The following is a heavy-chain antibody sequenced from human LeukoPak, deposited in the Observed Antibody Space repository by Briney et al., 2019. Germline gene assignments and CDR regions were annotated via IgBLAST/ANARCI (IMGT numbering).Heavy chain of an antibody. V-gene: IGHV3-43*02. CDR2: ISADGGGT. J-gene: IGHJ4*02. CDR1: GFTFDDYA. CDR3: AKPQTTVKSGFDY. Sequence: PGGSLRLSCAASGFTFDDYAMHWVRQAPGKGLEWVSLISADGGGTYYPDSVEGRFTISRDNSKNSLYLQMNSLRTEDTALYYCAKPQTTVKSGFDYWGQGTLVTVSS. D-gene: IGHD4-11*01.